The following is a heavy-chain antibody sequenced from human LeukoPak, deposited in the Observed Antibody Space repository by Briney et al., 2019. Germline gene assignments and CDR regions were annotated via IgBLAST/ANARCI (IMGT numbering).Heavy chain of an antibody. D-gene: IGHD2-15*01. V-gene: IGHV3-23*01. CDR3: AQQVGYCSSGSCYSTY. J-gene: IGHJ1*01. Sequence: GGSLRLSCAASGFSFNTYAMSWVRQAPGKGLEWVSAISNTGGSTYYADSVKGRFTISRDKSKNTLSLQMNSLRAEDTAVYYCAQQVGYCSSGSCYSTYWGRGTLVTVSS. CDR1: GFSFNTYA. CDR2: ISNTGGST.